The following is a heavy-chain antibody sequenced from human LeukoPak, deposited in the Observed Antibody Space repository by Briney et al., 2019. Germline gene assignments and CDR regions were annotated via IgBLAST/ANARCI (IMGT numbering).Heavy chain of an antibody. J-gene: IGHJ5*02. CDR2: INHSGST. Sequence: SETLSLTCAVYGGSFSGYYWSWIRQPPGKGLEWIGEINHSGSTNYNPSLKGRVTISVDTSKNQFSLKLSSVTAADTAVYYCARDFWSGRNWFDPWGQGTLVTVSS. CDR1: GGSFSGYY. D-gene: IGHD3-3*01. CDR3: ARDFWSGRNWFDP. V-gene: IGHV4-34*01.